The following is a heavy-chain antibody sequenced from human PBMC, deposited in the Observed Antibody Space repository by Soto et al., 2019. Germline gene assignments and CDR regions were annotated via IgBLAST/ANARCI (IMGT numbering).Heavy chain of an antibody. D-gene: IGHD1-1*01. V-gene: IGHV3-33*01. Sequence: GGSLRLSCAASGFTFSSYGMHWVRQAPGKGLEWVAVIWYDGSNKYYADSVKGRFTISRDNSKNTLYLQMNSLRAEDTAVYYCAREKLERRVWGAFDIWGQGTMVTVSS. CDR2: IWYDGSNK. CDR3: AREKLERRVWGAFDI. J-gene: IGHJ3*02. CDR1: GFTFSSYG.